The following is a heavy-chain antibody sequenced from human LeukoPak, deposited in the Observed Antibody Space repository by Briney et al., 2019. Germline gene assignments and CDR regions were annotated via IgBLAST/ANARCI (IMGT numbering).Heavy chain of an antibody. CDR2: INSNSGGT. J-gene: IGHJ5*02. Sequence: ASVTVSCKASGYTFTVHYMHWVRQAPGQGLEWMGWINSNSGGTKYAQKFQGRVTLTRDTSISTAYMELSRLRCDDTAVYYCARSYDFWSGPPFDPWGQGTLVTVSS. D-gene: IGHD3-3*01. CDR1: GYTFTVHY. V-gene: IGHV1-2*02. CDR3: ARSYDFWSGPPFDP.